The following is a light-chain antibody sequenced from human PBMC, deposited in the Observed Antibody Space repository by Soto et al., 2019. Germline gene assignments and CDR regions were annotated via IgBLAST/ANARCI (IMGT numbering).Light chain of an antibody. CDR3: AAWDDSLNGRV. CDR1: MRDVGAYNL. CDR2: EVR. V-gene: IGLV2-14*01. J-gene: IGLJ3*02. Sequence: QSALTQPASVSGSAGQSITISCSGTMRDVGAYNLVSWYQQHPGTAPKLIIYEVRNRPSGISSRFSGSRSGNTASLTISGLQSEDEGDYYCAAWDDSLNGRVFGGGTKLTVL.